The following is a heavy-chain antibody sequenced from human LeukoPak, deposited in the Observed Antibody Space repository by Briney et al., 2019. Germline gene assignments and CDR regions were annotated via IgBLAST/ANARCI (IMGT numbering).Heavy chain of an antibody. CDR2: ISSNSIYI. V-gene: IGHV3-21*01. J-gene: IGHJ5*02. CDR3: AREQWWGIVGANWFDP. CDR1: GFTFSSYT. Sequence: PGGSLRVSCAASGFTFSSYTMNWVRQAPGKGLEWVSSISSNSIYIKDADSVKGRFTISRDNAKNSLYLQMNSLRAEDTAVYYCAREQWWGIVGANWFDPWGQGTLVTVSS. D-gene: IGHD1-26*01.